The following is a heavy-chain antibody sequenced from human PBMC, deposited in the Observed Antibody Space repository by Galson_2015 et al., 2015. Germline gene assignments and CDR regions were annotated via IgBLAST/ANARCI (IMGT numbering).Heavy chain of an antibody. V-gene: IGHV4-30-4*08. CDR3: ARDRSGYYHFDY. D-gene: IGHD3-22*01. CDR1: RGSISSGDYW. J-gene: IGHJ4*02. Sequence: TLSLTCTVSRGSISSGDYWWNWIRQPPGKGLEWIGKIHSSGSTSHNPSLKSRVTISVDTSKNQFSLKLSSVTAADTAVYYCARDRSGYYHFDYWGQGILVTVSS. CDR2: IHSSGST.